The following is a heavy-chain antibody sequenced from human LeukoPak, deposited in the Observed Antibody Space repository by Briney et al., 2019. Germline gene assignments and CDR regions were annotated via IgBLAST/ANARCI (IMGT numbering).Heavy chain of an antibody. J-gene: IGHJ5*02. V-gene: IGHV4-34*01. Sequence: SETLSLTCAVYGGSFSGYYWSWIRQPPGKGLELIGEINHSGSTNYNPSLESRVTISVDTSKNQFSLKLSSVTAADTAVYYCARVAAAYTCWFCPWGQGILVTVCS. CDR2: INHSGST. CDR3: ARVAAAYTCWFCP. CDR1: GGSFSGYY. D-gene: IGHD3-16*01.